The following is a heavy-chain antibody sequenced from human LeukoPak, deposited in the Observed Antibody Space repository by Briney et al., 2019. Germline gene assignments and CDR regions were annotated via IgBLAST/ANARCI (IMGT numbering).Heavy chain of an antibody. CDR2: ISSISSTI. V-gene: IGHV3-48*02. CDR1: GFSFSSWS. J-gene: IGHJ4*02. Sequence: GGSLRHSCATSGFSFSSWSMSWVRQAPGKGLEWVSYISSISSTISYADSVKGRFTISRDNAKNSLYLQMNSLRDEDTAVYYCARDGRPLDYWGQGTLVTVSS. CDR3: ARDGRPLDY.